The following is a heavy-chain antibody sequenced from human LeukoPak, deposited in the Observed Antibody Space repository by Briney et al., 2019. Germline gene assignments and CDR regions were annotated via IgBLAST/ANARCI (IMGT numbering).Heavy chain of an antibody. CDR3: ARGLGSGSYHFDY. CDR2: INANTGGA. J-gene: IGHJ4*02. CDR1: GYTFIGYY. V-gene: IGHV1-2*02. Sequence: ASVKVSCKASGYTFIGYYIHWVRQTPGRGLEWMGSINANTGGANYAQRFRGRVPMTRDTSISTVYLELTGLTSDDTAVYYCARGLGSGSYHFDYWGQGALVTVSS. D-gene: IGHD1-26*01.